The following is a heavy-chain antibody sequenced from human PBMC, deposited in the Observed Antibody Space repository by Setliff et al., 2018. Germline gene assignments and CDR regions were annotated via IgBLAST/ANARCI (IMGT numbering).Heavy chain of an antibody. CDR2: ISTLGGAI. D-gene: IGHD5-12*01. CDR3: ARVGYSGFDY. V-gene: IGHV3-48*03. Sequence: GESLKISCAASGFSFSGHEMNWVRQAPGKGLEWISSISTLGGAIYYADSVKGRFTISRDDAKNSLYLQMNNLRAEDTAVYYCARVGYSGFDYWGQGTLVTVSS. J-gene: IGHJ4*02. CDR1: GFSFSGHE.